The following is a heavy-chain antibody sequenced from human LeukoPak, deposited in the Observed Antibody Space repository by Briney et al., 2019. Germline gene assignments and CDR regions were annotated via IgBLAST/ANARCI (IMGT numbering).Heavy chain of an antibody. CDR1: GFTFSSYA. CDR2: ISGSGGST. V-gene: IGHV3-23*01. Sequence: PGGSLRLSCAASGFTFSSYAMSWVRQAPGKGLEWVSAISGSGGSTYYADSVKGRFTISRDNSKNTPYLQMNSLRAEDTAVYYCAKGVVPIAVAGKGWFDPWGQGTLVTVSS. CDR3: AKGVVPIAVAGKGWFDP. D-gene: IGHD6-19*01. J-gene: IGHJ5*02.